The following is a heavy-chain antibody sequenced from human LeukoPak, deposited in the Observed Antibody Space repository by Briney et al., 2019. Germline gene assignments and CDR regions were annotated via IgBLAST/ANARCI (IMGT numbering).Heavy chain of an antibody. Sequence: GGSLRLSCAASGFTLSGYAMSWVRQAPGKGLEWVSSISASGGSTNYADSVKGRFTTSRDNSKNSVYLQMNSLRAEDTAVYYCAKVMKGSERLTMVRGVIIKTAGLYYMDVWGKGTTVTVSS. J-gene: IGHJ6*03. D-gene: IGHD3-10*01. V-gene: IGHV3-23*01. CDR3: AKVMKGSERLTMVRGVIIKTAGLYYMDV. CDR1: GFTLSGYA. CDR2: ISASGGST.